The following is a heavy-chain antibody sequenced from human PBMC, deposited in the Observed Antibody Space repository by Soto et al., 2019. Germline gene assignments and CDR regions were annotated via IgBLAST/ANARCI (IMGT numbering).Heavy chain of an antibody. CDR3: ARITDISDWFAP. CDR2: MNPNSGNT. D-gene: IGHD3-22*01. V-gene: IGHV1-8*01. CDR1: GYTFTSYD. Sequence: ASVKVSCKASGYTFTSYDINWVRQATGQGLEWMGWMNPNSGNTGYAQKFQGRVTMTRNTSISTAYMELSSLRSEDTAVYYCARITDISDWFAPWGQGTLVTVSS. J-gene: IGHJ5*02.